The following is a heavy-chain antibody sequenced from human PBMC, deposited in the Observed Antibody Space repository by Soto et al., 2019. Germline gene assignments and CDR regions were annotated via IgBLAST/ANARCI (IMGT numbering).Heavy chain of an antibody. Sequence: SGPTLVNPTQTLTLTCTFSGFSLSTSGMCVSWIRQPPGEALEWLARIDWDDDKYYSTSLKTRLTISKDTSKNQGGLTMTNMDPVDPPTYYCAGEVSEFFSSTSCYGGPYYYYYYMAVGGKGTTVTVSS. CDR2: IDWDDDK. J-gene: IGHJ6*03. D-gene: IGHD2-2*01. V-gene: IGHV2-70*11. CDR1: GFSLSTSGMC. CDR3: AGEVSEFFSSTSCYGGPYYYYYYMAV.